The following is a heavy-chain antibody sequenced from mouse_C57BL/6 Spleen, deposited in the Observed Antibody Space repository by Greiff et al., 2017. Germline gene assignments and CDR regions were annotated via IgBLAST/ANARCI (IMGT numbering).Heavy chain of an antibody. V-gene: IGHV1-50*01. Sequence: VKLQQPGAELVKPGASVKLSCKASGYTFTSYWMQWVKQRPGQGLEWIGEIDPSDSYTNYNQKFKGKATLTVDTSSSTAYMQLSSLTSEDSAVYYCANYGNYAYWGQGTTLTVSS. CDR1: GYTFTSYW. J-gene: IGHJ2*01. CDR2: IDPSDSYT. CDR3: ANYGNYAY. D-gene: IGHD2-1*01.